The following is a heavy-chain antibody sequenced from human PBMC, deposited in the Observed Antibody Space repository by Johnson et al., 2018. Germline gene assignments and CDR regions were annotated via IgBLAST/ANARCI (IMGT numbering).Heavy chain of an antibody. Sequence: QVQLQQWGAGLLKPSETLSLTCAVYGGSFSGYYWSWIRQPPGKGLEWIGEINHSGSTNYNPSLKSRVTISVDTSKNQFSLKLSFVTAADTVVYYWARRDTYYYDSSGYYDSFDIWGQGTMVTVSS. CDR3: ARRDTYYYDSSGYYDSFDI. D-gene: IGHD3-22*01. J-gene: IGHJ3*02. CDR1: GGSFSGYY. CDR2: INHSGST. V-gene: IGHV4-34*01.